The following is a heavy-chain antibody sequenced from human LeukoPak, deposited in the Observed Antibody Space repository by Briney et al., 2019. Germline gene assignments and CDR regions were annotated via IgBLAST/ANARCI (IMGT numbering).Heavy chain of an antibody. Sequence: ASVKVSCKASGYTFTNYGITWVRQAPGQGLEWMGWISASNGDTHYSEKFQDRITVTTDTSTSTAYMELRSLVSDDTAVYYCARDLGAAAGTVLGYWGQGTLVTVSS. CDR2: ISASNGDT. CDR3: ARDLGAAAGTVLGY. D-gene: IGHD6-13*01. V-gene: IGHV1-18*01. J-gene: IGHJ4*02. CDR1: GYTFTNYG.